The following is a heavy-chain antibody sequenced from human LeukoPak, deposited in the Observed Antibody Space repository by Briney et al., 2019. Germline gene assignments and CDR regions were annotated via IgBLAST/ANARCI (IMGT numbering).Heavy chain of an antibody. D-gene: IGHD5-24*01. J-gene: IGHJ4*02. CDR3: AKDSRDGYNWRYFDY. V-gene: IGHV3-9*01. Sequence: GGSLRLSCAASGFTFSSYAMHWVRQAPGKGLEWVSGISWNSGSIGYADSVKGRFTISRDNAKNSLYLQMNSLRAEDTALYYCAKDSRDGYNWRYFDYWGQGTLVTVSS. CDR1: GFTFSSYA. CDR2: ISWNSGSI.